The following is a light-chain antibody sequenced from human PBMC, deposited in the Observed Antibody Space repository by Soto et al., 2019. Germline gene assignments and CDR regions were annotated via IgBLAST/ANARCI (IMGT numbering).Light chain of an antibody. CDR3: MQGTHWPRT. CDR1: QSIVYSDGHAY. V-gene: IGKV2-30*01. CDR2: QVS. J-gene: IGKJ1*01. Sequence: DVVMTQSPLSLSVTLGQPASISCWSSQSIVYSDGHAYLNWFHQRPGQSPRRLIYQVSKRDSRVPARFSGSGSGTDFTLKISRVEAEDVGLYYCMQGTHWPRTFGRGTKEEIK.